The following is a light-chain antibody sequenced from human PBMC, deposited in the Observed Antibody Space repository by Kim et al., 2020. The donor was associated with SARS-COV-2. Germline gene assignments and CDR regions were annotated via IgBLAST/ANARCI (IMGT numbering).Light chain of an antibody. Sequence: ALGQTVRLTCQGDSLRNYYATWYQQRTGQAPTLVLYGKYDRPSGIPDRFSGSASGNTASLTITGAQAEDEGDYYCSSRDSTGDHVVFGGGTQLTVL. V-gene: IGLV3-19*01. CDR2: GKY. J-gene: IGLJ3*02. CDR3: SSRDSTGDHVV. CDR1: SLRNYY.